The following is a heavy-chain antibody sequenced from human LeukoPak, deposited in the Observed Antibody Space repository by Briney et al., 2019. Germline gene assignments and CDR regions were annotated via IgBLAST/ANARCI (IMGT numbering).Heavy chain of an antibody. J-gene: IGHJ6*02. V-gene: IGHV3-21*04. CDR1: GFTFSSYS. D-gene: IGHD2-15*01. Sequence: PGGSLRLSCAASGFTFSSYSMNWVRQAPGKGLEWVSSISSSSTYIYYADSLKGRFAISRDNAKNSLYLQMNSLRAEDTAVYYCARGGTYYYNLMDVWGQGTAVTVSS. CDR3: ARGGTYYYNLMDV. CDR2: ISSSSTYI.